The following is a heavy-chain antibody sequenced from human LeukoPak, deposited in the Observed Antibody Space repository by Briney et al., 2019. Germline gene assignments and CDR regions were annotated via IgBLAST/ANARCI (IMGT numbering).Heavy chain of an antibody. J-gene: IGHJ4*02. V-gene: IGHV3-53*01. CDR2: IYSGGST. D-gene: IGHD3-22*01. CDR3: AKDYYYDSSGSFDY. CDR1: GFTVSSNY. Sequence: PGGSLRLSCAASGFTVSSNYMSWVRQAPGKGLEWVSVIYSGGSTYYADSVKGRFTISRDNSKNTLYLQMNSLRAEDTAVYYCAKDYYYDSSGSFDYWGQGTLVTVST.